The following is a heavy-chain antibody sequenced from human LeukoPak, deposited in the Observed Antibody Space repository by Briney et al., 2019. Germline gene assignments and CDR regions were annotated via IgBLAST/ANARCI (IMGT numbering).Heavy chain of an antibody. CDR1: GFTSSSYW. V-gene: IGHV3-74*01. Sequence: PGGSLRLSCAASGFTSSSYWMHWVRQAPGKGLVWVSRINSDGSSTSYADSVKGRFTISRDNAKNTLYLQMNSLRAEDTAVYYCARGPGYCSGGSCIYFDYWSQGTLVTVSS. CDR3: ARGPGYCSGGSCIYFDY. CDR2: INSDGSST. J-gene: IGHJ4*02. D-gene: IGHD2-15*01.